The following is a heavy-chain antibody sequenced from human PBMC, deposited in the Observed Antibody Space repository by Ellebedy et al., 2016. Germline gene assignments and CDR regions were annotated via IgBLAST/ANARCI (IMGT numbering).Heavy chain of an antibody. D-gene: IGHD6-13*01. V-gene: IGHV4-39*01. CDR2: LYYSGST. CDR1: GGSISSSSDYH. CDR3: ARLSGRQLVIYYFDY. J-gene: IGHJ4*02. Sequence: SETLSLTCTVSGGSISSSSDYHWGWVRQPPGKGLEWIGSLYYSGSTYYNPSLKSRVSMSADTSKNQFSLRLSSVTAADTAVYYCARLSGRQLVIYYFDYWGQGTLVAVSS.